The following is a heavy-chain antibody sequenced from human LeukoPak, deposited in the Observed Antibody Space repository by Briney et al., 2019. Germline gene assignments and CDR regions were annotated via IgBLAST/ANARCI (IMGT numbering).Heavy chain of an antibody. CDR3: ARDEVFDGMDV. CDR2: IYHSGST. J-gene: IGHJ6*02. D-gene: IGHD1-14*01. Sequence: PSQTLSLTCAVSGGSISSGGYYWSWIRQPPGKGLEWIGYIYHSGSTYYNPSLKSRVTISVDRSKNQFSLKLSSVTAADTAVYYCARDEVFDGMDVWGQGTTVTVSS. CDR1: GGSISSGGYY. V-gene: IGHV4-30-2*02.